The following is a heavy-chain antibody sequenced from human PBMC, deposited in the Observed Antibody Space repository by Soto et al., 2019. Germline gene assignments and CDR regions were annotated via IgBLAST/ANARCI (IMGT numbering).Heavy chain of an antibody. CDR2: MNPNSGNT. J-gene: IGHJ4*02. V-gene: IGHV1-8*02. Sequence: GASVKVSCKASGYTFTCYGISWVRQAPGQGLEWMGWMNPNSGNTGYAQKFQGRVTMTRNTSISTAYMELSSLRSEDTAVYYCARNLPYCGGDCYLFDYWGQATLVTVSS. D-gene: IGHD2-21*02. CDR3: ARNLPYCGGDCYLFDY. CDR1: GYTFTCYG.